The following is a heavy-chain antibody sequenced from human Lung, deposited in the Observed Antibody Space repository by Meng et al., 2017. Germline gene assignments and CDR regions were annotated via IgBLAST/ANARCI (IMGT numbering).Heavy chain of an antibody. CDR2: INHSGST. V-gene: IGHV4-34*01. D-gene: IGHD4-11*01. J-gene: IGHJ4*02. Sequence: QVQLQLWGAGVLKPSETLSLTCVVSGGSFSDYYWRWIRQPPGKGLEWIGEINHSGSTNYNPSLESRATISVDTSQNNLSLKLSSVTAADSAVYYCARGPTTMAHDFDYWGQGTLVTVSS. CDR3: ARGPTTMAHDFDY. CDR1: GGSFSDYY.